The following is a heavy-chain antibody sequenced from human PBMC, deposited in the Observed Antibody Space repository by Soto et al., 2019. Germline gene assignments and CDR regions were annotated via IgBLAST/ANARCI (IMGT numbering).Heavy chain of an antibody. V-gene: IGHV1-69*06. Sequence: QVQLVQSGAEVKKPGSSVKVSCKASGGTFSSYAISWVRQAPGQGLEWMGGIIPIFGTANYAQKFQGRVTITADKSTTTAYMELSSLRSEDTAVYYCARLGWRKGYKDPLPDDYWGQGTLVTVSS. J-gene: IGHJ4*02. CDR1: GGTFSSYA. CDR2: IIPIFGTA. D-gene: IGHD5-12*01. CDR3: ARLGWRKGYKDPLPDDY.